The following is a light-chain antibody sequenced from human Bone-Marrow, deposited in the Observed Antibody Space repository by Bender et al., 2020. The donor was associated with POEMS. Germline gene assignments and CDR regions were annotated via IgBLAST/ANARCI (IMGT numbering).Light chain of an antibody. Sequence: DIESKTVHWYQQKPGQAPVLVIYGDRHRPSGIPERFSGSSSGNTATLTISRVEAGDEADYYCQVWDTSSNYRVFGGGTEVTVL. J-gene: IGLJ1*01. V-gene: IGLV3-21*02. CDR1: DIESKT. CDR3: QVWDTSSNYRV. CDR2: GDR.